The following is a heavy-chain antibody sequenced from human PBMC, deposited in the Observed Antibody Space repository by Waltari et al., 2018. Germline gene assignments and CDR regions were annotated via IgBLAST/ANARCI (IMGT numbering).Heavy chain of an antibody. CDR3: ARGSGGSCYSG. Sequence: QLQLQESGPGLVKPSETLSLTCTVSGGSISSSSYYWGWIRQPPGKGLEWIGSIYYSGSTDYKPCLKRRVTISVDTSKNQFSLKLSSVTAADTAVYYCARGSGGSCYSGWGQGTLVTVSS. CDR2: IYYSGST. CDR1: GGSISSSSYY. D-gene: IGHD2-15*01. V-gene: IGHV4-39*07. J-gene: IGHJ4*02.